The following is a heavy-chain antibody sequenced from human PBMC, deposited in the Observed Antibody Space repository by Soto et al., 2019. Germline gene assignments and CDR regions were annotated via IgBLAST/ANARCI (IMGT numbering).Heavy chain of an antibody. CDR2: ISYDGSNK. D-gene: IGHD3-10*01. V-gene: IGHV3-30*18. CDR3: AKDRSLVRGPMPY. CDR1: GCTFSSYG. J-gene: IGHJ4*02. Sequence: PGGSLRLSCAASGCTFSSYGMHWDRQAPGKGLEWVAVISYDGSNKYYADSVKGRFTISRDNSKNTLYLQMNSLRAEDTAVYYCAKDRSLVRGPMPYWGQGTLVTVSS.